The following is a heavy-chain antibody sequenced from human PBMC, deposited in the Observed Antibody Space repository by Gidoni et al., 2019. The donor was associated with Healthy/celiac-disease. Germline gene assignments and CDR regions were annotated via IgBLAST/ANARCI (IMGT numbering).Heavy chain of an antibody. Sequence: QVQLVESGGGVVQPGRSLRLSCAASGFTFSSYAMHWVRQAPGKGLEWVAVISYDGSNKYYADSVKGRFTISRDNSKNTLYLQMNSLRAEDTAVYYCARVRTGYGDYPFDYWGQGTLVTVSS. CDR3: ARVRTGYGDYPFDY. J-gene: IGHJ4*02. V-gene: IGHV3-30-3*01. CDR1: GFTFSSYA. CDR2: ISYDGSNK. D-gene: IGHD4-17*01.